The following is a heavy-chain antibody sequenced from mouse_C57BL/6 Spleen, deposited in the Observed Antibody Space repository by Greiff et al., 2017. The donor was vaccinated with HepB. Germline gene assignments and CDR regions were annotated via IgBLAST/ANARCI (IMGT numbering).Heavy chain of an antibody. J-gene: IGHJ4*01. CDR1: GYTFTGYW. D-gene: IGHD1-1*01. V-gene: IGHV1-9*01. CDR2: ILPGSGST. Sequence: QVHVKQSGAELMKPGASVKLSCKATGYTFTGYWIEWVKQRPGHGLEWIGEILPGSGSTNYNEKFQGKATFTADTSSNTAYMELNSLTTEDSAIYDCAGSVWEFATVVATDAMDYWGQGTSVTVSA. CDR3: AGSVWEFATVVATDAMDY.